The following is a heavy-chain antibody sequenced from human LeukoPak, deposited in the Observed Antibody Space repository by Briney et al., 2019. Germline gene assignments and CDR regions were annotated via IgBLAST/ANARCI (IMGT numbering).Heavy chain of an antibody. D-gene: IGHD2-15*01. CDR2: IIPIFGTA. CDR3: AREGGTPLDAFDI. J-gene: IGHJ3*02. CDR1: GGTFSSYA. Sequence: SVKVSCKASGGTFSSYAISWVRQAPGQGLEWMGGIIPIFGTANYAQKFQGRVTITTDESTSTAYMELSSLRSEDTAVYYCAREGGTPLDAFDIWAKGQWSPSLQ. V-gene: IGHV1-69*05.